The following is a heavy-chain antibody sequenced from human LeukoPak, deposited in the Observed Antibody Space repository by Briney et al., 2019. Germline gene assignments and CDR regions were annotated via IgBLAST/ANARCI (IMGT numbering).Heavy chain of an antibody. Sequence: GGSLRLSCAASGFIFSSYWMSWVRQAPGKGLEWVSSISSSSSYIYYADSVKGRFTISRDNAKNSLYLQMNSLRAEDTAVYYCARGVGATTSDYWGQGTLVTVSS. V-gene: IGHV3-21*01. CDR1: GFIFSSYW. CDR3: ARGVGATTSDY. D-gene: IGHD1-26*01. CDR2: ISSSSSYI. J-gene: IGHJ4*02.